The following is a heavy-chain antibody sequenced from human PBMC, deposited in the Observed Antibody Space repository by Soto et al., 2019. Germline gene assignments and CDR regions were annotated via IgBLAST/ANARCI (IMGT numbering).Heavy chain of an antibody. Sequence: GGSLRLSCAASGFTFSNAWMNWVRQAPGKGLEWVGRIKSKTDGGTTDYAAPVKGRFTISRDDSKNTLYLQMNSLKTEDTAVYYCTTFPLADYGDYGGYAFDIWGQGTMVTVSS. CDR3: TTFPLADYGDYGGYAFDI. CDR1: GFTFSNAW. CDR2: IKSKTDGGTT. V-gene: IGHV3-15*07. J-gene: IGHJ3*02. D-gene: IGHD4-17*01.